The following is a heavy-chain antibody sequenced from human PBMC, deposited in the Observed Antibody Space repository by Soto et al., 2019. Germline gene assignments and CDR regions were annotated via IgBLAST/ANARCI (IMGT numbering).Heavy chain of an antibody. CDR3: ARAPYSSSSIDY. CDR1: GYTFTGYY. V-gene: IGHV1-2*04. CDR2: INPNSGGT. J-gene: IGHJ4*02. Sequence: ASVKVSCKASGYTFTGYYMHWVRQAPGQGLEWMGWINPNSGGTNYAQKFQGWVTMTRDTSISTAYMELSRLRSDDTAVYYCARAPYSSSSIDYWGKGTLVTSPQ. D-gene: IGHD6-6*01.